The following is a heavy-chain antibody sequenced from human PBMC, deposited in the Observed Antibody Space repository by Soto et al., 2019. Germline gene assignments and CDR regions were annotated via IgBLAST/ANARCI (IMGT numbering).Heavy chain of an antibody. Sequence: GGSLRLSCAASGLSFSSYGFHWVRQAPGKGLEWVAVIWNDGSNKYYADSVKGRFTFSRDNSKNTLYLQMNSLRAEDTAVYYCATDGGYCNKGICYRLDHWGRGTLVTVSS. D-gene: IGHD2-8*01. CDR3: ATDGGYCNKGICYRLDH. CDR1: GLSFSSYG. CDR2: IWNDGSNK. V-gene: IGHV3-33*01. J-gene: IGHJ4*02.